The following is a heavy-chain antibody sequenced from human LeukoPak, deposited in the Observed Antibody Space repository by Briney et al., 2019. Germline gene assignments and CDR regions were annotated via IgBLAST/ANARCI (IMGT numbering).Heavy chain of an antibody. V-gene: IGHV3-23*01. Sequence: GGSLRLSCAASGFTFSSYAMSWVRQAPGKGLEWVSAISGSGGSTYYADSVKGRFTISRDNSKNTLYLQMNSLRAEDTAVYYCAKGPSGDDYGGYSYWYFDLWGRGTLVTVSS. CDR2: ISGSGGST. CDR3: AKGPSGDDYGGYSYWYFDL. CDR1: GFTFSSYA. D-gene: IGHD4-17*01. J-gene: IGHJ2*01.